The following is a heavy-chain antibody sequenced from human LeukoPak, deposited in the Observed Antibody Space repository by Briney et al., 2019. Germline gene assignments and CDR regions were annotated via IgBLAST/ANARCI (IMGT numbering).Heavy chain of an antibody. CDR2: ISSRGSTI. Sequence: GGSLRLSCAASGFTFSDYYMSWIRQAPGKGLEWVSYISSRGSTIYYADSVKGRFTISRDSAKNSLYLQMNSLRAEDTAVYYCARVDYYYGMDVWGQGTTVTVSS. V-gene: IGHV3-11*01. J-gene: IGHJ6*02. CDR1: GFTFSDYY. CDR3: ARVDYYYGMDV.